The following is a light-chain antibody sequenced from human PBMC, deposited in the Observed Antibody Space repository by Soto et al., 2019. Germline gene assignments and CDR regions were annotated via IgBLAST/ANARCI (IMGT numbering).Light chain of an antibody. V-gene: IGKV3-20*01. CDR3: QHYVTSLTT. CDR1: QSVSNF. Sequence: EIVLTQSPATLSLSPGERATLSCRASQSVSNFLAWYQQKPGQAPRLLIFGASIRVTGIPDRFIGSGSGTDFTLTISRLEPEDFAVYYCQHYVTSLTTFGQGTQVEVK. CDR2: GAS. J-gene: IGKJ1*01.